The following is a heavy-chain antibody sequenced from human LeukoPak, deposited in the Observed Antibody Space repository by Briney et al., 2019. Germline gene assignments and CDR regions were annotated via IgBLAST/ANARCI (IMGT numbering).Heavy chain of an antibody. J-gene: IGHJ4*02. CDR1: GFTFDDYA. D-gene: IGHD4-17*01. Sequence: GGSLRLSCAASGFTFDDYAMHWVRQAPGKGLEWVSGISWNSGSIGYADSVKGRFTISRDNAKNSLYLQMNSLRAEDTALYYCAKANDYGDYEVDYWGQGTLVTVSS. CDR2: ISWNSGSI. V-gene: IGHV3-9*01. CDR3: AKANDYGDYEVDY.